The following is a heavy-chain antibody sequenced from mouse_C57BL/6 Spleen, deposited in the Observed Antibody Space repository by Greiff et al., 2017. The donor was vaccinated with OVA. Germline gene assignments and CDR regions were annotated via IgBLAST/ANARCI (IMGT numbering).Heavy chain of an antibody. J-gene: IGHJ1*03. CDR1: GFSLTSYA. D-gene: IGHD1-1*01. V-gene: IGHV2-9-1*01. Sequence: VKLMESGPGLVAPSQSLSITCTVSGFSLTSYAISWVRQPPGKGLEWLGVIWTGGGTNYNSALKSRLSISKDNSKSQVFLKMNSLHTDDTARYYCAREDYYGSSYWYFDVWGTGTTVTVSS. CDR2: IWTGGGT. CDR3: AREDYYGSSYWYFDV.